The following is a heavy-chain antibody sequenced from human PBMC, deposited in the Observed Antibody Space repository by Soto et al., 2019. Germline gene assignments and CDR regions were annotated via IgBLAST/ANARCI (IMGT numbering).Heavy chain of an antibody. CDR1: GFTFSSYG. J-gene: IGHJ4*02. CDR3: AKDTNWGIAARGTLDY. V-gene: IGHV3-30*18. Sequence: QVQLVESGGGVVQPGRSLRLSCAASGFTFSSYGMHWVRQAPGKGLEWVAVISYDGSNKYYADSVKGRFTISRDNSKNTLYLQMNSLRAEDTAVYYCAKDTNWGIAARGTLDYWGQGTLVTVSS. D-gene: IGHD6-6*01. CDR2: ISYDGSNK.